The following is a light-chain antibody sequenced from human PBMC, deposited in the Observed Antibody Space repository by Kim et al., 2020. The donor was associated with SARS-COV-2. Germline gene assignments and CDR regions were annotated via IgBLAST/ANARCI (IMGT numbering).Light chain of an antibody. CDR3: QVWDSSTWV. CDR1: NIVTKN. J-gene: IGLJ3*02. CDR2: RDT. Sequence: SYELTQPLSVSVALGQTARITCGGNNIVTKNVHWYQQKPGQAPVLVMYRDTNRPSGIPERFSGSNSGNTATLTISRAQAGDEADYYCQVWDSSTWVFGGGTNLTVL. V-gene: IGLV3-9*01.